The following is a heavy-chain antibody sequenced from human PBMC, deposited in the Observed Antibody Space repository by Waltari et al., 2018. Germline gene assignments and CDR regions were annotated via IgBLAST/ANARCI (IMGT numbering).Heavy chain of an antibody. CDR3: VRQNRASGWADS. CDR1: GYSFPINW. Sequence: EVQLVQSGPEMKKPGESLKISCKGSGYSFPINWIGWVRQMPGKGLEWMGIIYPDDSGAAYSPSFQGQVTFSVDKSITTTYLQWTSLKASDTAVYYCVRQNRASGWADSWGQGTQVTVSS. CDR2: IYPDDSGA. J-gene: IGHJ5*01. V-gene: IGHV5-51*01. D-gene: IGHD6-19*01.